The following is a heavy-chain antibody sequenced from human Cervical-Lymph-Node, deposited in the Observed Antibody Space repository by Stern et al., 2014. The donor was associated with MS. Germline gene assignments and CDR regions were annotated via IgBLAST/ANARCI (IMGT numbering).Heavy chain of an antibody. V-gene: IGHV3-30*18. Sequence: VQLVESGGGVVQPGKSLRLSCAAAGFSFSSHVMYWVRPAPGKGLEWVAVISYDGTNEYYADPVKGRFTISRDNSKNTLFLQMNSLRAEDTALYYCAKEGAVLVKSYGLDVWGQGTTVTVS. D-gene: IGHD2-21*01. CDR3: AKEGAVLVKSYGLDV. J-gene: IGHJ6*02. CDR1: GFSFSSHV. CDR2: ISYDGTNE.